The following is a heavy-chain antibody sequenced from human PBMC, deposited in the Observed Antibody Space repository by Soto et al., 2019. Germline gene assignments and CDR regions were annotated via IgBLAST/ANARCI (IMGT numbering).Heavy chain of an antibody. CDR2: ITATTGTV. D-gene: IGHD3-16*01. V-gene: IGHV3-48*02. CDR1: GLSFSSYN. J-gene: IGHJ4*02. Sequence: EGQLVESGGGLVQPGGSLRLSCDASGLSFSSYNMNWVRQAPGKGLEWVAYITATTGTVYYADSVNGRFTISRDNAKNSLYLQMNSLRDEDSAVYYCVRAAGAKIYVYGYWSRGTLVTVSS. CDR3: VRAAGAKIYVYGY.